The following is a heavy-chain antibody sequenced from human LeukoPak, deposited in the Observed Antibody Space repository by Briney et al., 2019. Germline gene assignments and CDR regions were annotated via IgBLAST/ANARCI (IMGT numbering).Heavy chain of an antibody. J-gene: IGHJ4*02. V-gene: IGHV3-23*01. D-gene: IGHD3-10*01. Sequence: GGSLRLSCAASGFTFDDYAMHWVRQGPGKGLEWVSGISGSGGSTDYEDSVKGRFTISRDNSKNTLYLQMNSLRAEDTAVYYCAKSRGSGLFDYWGQGTLITVAS. CDR2: ISGSGGST. CDR1: GFTFDDYA. CDR3: AKSRGSGLFDY.